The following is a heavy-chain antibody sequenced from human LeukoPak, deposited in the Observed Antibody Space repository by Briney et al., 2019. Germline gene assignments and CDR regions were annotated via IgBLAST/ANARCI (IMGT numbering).Heavy chain of an antibody. D-gene: IGHD6-13*01. J-gene: IGHJ6*03. CDR3: ATRGFSSRVYMDV. V-gene: IGHV3-66*01. Sequence: GGSLRLSCAASEFSVGSNYMTWVRQAPGKGLEWVSLIYSGGSTYYADSVKGRFTISRDNAKNSLYLQMNSLRAEDTAVYYCATRGFSSRVYMDVWGKGTTVTISS. CDR2: IYSGGST. CDR1: EFSVGSNY.